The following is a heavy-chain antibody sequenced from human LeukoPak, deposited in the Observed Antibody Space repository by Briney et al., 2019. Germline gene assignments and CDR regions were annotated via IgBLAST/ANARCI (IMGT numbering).Heavy chain of an antibody. V-gene: IGHV4-39*01. CDR2: IYYSGTT. D-gene: IGHD3-22*01. CDR3: ARRQLEKGYSFDY. Sequence: PSETLSLTCTVSGGSISTSSYYWGWIRQPPGKGLEWIANIYYSGTTDYNPSLKSRVTMSVDTSKNQFSLRLRSVTAADTALYYCARRQLEKGYSFDYWSQGTVVTVSS. J-gene: IGHJ4*02. CDR1: GGSISTSSYY.